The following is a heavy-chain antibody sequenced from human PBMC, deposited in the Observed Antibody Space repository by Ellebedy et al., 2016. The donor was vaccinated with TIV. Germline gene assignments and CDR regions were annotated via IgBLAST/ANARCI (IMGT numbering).Heavy chain of an antibody. CDR1: GGSITTSPYY. D-gene: IGHD6-19*01. CDR2: IYYSGGT. J-gene: IGHJ4*02. CDR3: ARRSSYWSALDY. V-gene: IGHV4-39*01. Sequence: SETLSLTCAVSGGSITTSPYYWGWIRQPPGKGLEWIGSIYYSGGTYSSPSLNSRVSISLDTSKNQFSLKLSSVTAADTAVYYCARRSSYWSALDYWGQGTLVTVSS.